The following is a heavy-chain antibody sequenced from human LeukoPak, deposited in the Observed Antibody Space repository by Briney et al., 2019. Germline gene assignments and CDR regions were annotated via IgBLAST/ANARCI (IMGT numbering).Heavy chain of an antibody. D-gene: IGHD4-17*01. CDR3: ARSHYGDYAYFDY. Sequence: ASVKVSCKASGYTFTGDHMHWVRQAPGQGLEWMGWINPNSGGPHYSQRFQGRVTMTRDTSISTAYMELRSLRSDDTAVYYCARSHYGDYAYFDYWGQGTLVTVSS. V-gene: IGHV1-2*02. CDR2: INPNSGGP. CDR1: GYTFTGDH. J-gene: IGHJ4*02.